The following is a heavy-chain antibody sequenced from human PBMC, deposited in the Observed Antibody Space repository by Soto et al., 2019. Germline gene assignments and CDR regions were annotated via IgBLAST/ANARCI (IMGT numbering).Heavy chain of an antibody. CDR2: IVPDFGAP. V-gene: IGHV1-69*01. CDR1: GGPFRGYS. Sequence: QVQLVQSGPEVKKIGSSMRVSCKASGGPFRGYSLNWVRQAPGQGLEWIGGIVPDFGAPNYAQKFQSRVSITADEVTSTVYMELKGLRSDDTAVYYCATPARDFYGPFYQHSGLDVWGQGTRLTVSS. D-gene: IGHD3-16*01. J-gene: IGHJ6*02. CDR3: ATPARDFYGPFYQHSGLDV.